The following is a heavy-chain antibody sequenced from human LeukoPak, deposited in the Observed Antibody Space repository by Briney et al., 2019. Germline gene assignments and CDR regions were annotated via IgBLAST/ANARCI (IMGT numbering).Heavy chain of an antibody. Sequence: PGGSLRLSCAASGVNFSSYSMNWVRQAPGKGLEWVSSISSSSSYIYYADSVKGRLTISRDNAKNSLYLQMNSLRAEDTAVYYCARGNTGWKFDPWGQGTLVTVSS. CDR3: ARGNTGWKFDP. CDR2: ISSSSSYI. CDR1: GVNFSSYS. V-gene: IGHV3-21*01. J-gene: IGHJ5*02. D-gene: IGHD1-1*01.